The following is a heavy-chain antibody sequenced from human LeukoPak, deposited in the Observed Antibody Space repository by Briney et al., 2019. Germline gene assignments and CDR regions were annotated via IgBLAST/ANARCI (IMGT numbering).Heavy chain of an antibody. CDR3: ARGPMSYDFWSGYYAHYYYYMDV. J-gene: IGHJ6*03. Sequence: SETLSLTCTVSGYSISSGYYWGWIRQPPGKGLEWIGSIYHSGRTFYNPSLKSRVTISVDTSKNQFSLKLSSVTAADTAVYYCARGPMSYDFWSGYYAHYYYYMDVWGKGTTVTVSS. CDR2: IYHSGRT. V-gene: IGHV4-38-2*02. D-gene: IGHD3-3*01. CDR1: GYSISSGYY.